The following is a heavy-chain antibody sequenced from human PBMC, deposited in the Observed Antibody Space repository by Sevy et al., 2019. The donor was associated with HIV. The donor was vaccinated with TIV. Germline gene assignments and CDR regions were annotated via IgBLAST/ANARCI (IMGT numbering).Heavy chain of an antibody. D-gene: IGHD4-17*01. Sequence: ASVKVSCKVSGYTLTDLAMHWVRQAPGKGLEWMGGFDPEDDETIYAQRFQGRVTMTEDTSTDTACMELTSLRSEDTAVYYCATDLWFYYGDFRGFWGQGTLVTVSS. CDR2: FDPEDDET. V-gene: IGHV1-24*01. CDR1: GYTLTDLA. J-gene: IGHJ4*02. CDR3: ATDLWFYYGDFRGF.